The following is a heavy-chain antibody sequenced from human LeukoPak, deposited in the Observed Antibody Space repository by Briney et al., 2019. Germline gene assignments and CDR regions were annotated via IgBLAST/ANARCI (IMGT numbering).Heavy chain of an antibody. CDR2: IYYSGTT. Sequence: PSETLSLTCTVSGGSISSYYWSWIRQPPGKGLECIGYIYYSGTTDNNPSLKSRVTISVDTSKNQFSLKLSSVTAADTAVYYCARHAVAGAWVGALDIWGQGTMVTVSS. CDR3: ARHAVAGAWVGALDI. CDR1: GGSISSYY. J-gene: IGHJ3*02. V-gene: IGHV4-59*08. D-gene: IGHD6-19*01.